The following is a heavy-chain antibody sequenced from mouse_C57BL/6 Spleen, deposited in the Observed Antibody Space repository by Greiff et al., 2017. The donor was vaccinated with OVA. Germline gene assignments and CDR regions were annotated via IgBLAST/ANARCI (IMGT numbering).Heavy chain of an antibody. CDR1: GYAFSSYW. CDR2: IYPGDGAT. CDR3: ARNYDYLYAMDY. D-gene: IGHD2-4*01. V-gene: IGHV1-80*01. J-gene: IGHJ4*01. Sequence: QVQLQQSGAELVKPGASVKISCKASGYAFSSYWMNWVKQRPGKGLELIGQIYPGDGATNYNGKFKGKATLTADKSSSTAYMPLSSLTSEDSAVYFCARNYDYLYAMDYWGQGTSVTVSS.